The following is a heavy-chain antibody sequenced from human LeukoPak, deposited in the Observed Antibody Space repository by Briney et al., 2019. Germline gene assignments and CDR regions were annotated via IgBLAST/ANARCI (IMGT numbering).Heavy chain of an antibody. D-gene: IGHD3-3*02. Sequence: SETLSLTCAVSGGSFSGYYWTWIRQSPGKGLEWIAEISSGGNTNENPSPSLKSRVTISVDTSKNQFSLKLSSVTAADTAVYYCARAFYPGYYSYMAVWGKGTTVTVSS. CDR1: GGSFSGYY. J-gene: IGHJ6*03. V-gene: IGHV4-34*01. CDR2: ISSGGNT. CDR3: ARAFYPGYYSYMAV.